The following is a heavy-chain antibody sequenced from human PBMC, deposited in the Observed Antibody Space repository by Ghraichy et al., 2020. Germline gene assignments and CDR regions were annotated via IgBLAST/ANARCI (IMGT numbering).Heavy chain of an antibody. D-gene: IGHD6-19*01. CDR3: AKDSSGWYASLNYFYYGMDV. J-gene: IGHJ6*02. Sequence: GGSLRLSCAASGFTFSNFGMHWVRQAPGKGLEWVALVSYDGNKKYYGDSVKGRFTISRDNSKNAMYLQMNSLRGYDTAVYYCAKDSSGWYASLNYFYYGMDVWGQGTSVTVSS. CDR2: VSYDGNKK. CDR1: GFTFSNFG. V-gene: IGHV3-30*18.